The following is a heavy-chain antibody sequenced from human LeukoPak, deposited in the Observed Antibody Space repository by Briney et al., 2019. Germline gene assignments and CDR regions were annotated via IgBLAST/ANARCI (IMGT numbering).Heavy chain of an antibody. Sequence: ETLSLTCTVSGGSIGSYYWSWIRQPPGKGLEWVSAIRGSGADTYYADSVKGRFTISRDNSKNTLYLQMNSLRAEDTAVYYCAKVAGHEYYYYYGMDVWGQGTTVTVSS. CDR1: GGSIGSYY. J-gene: IGHJ6*02. CDR3: AKVAGHEYYYYYGMDV. D-gene: IGHD6-19*01. V-gene: IGHV3-23*01. CDR2: IRGSGADT.